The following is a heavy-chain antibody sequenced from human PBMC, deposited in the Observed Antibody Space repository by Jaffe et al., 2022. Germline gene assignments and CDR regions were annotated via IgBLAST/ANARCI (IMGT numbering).Heavy chain of an antibody. D-gene: IGHD3-3*01. Sequence: QITLKESGPTLVKPTQTLTLTCTFSGFSLSTSGVGVGWIRQPPGKALEWLALIYWNDDKRYSPSLKSRLTITKDTSKNQVVLTMTNMDPVDTATYYCAHLVHHHDFWSGYVNYNWFDPWGQGTLVTVSS. V-gene: IGHV2-5*01. CDR2: IYWNDDK. CDR3: AHLVHHHDFWSGYVNYNWFDP. CDR1: GFSLSTSGVG. J-gene: IGHJ5*02.